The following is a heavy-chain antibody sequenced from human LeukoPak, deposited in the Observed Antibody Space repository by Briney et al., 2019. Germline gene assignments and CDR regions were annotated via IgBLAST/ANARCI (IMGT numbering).Heavy chain of an antibody. CDR1: GGSINSGSYY. J-gene: IGHJ4*02. V-gene: IGHV4-61*10. CDR3: AGGVGATTYF. D-gene: IGHD1-26*01. Sequence: SETLSLTCTVSGGSINSGSYYWSWIRQPAGKGPEWIGVIYYGGSTYYHPSLKSRVTISMDTSKSQFSLRVTSVTAADTAVYYCAGGVGATTYFWGLGTLVTVSS. CDR2: IYYGGST.